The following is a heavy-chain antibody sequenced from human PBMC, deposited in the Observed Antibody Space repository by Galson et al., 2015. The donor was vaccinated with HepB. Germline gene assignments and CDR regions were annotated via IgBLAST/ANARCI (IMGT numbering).Heavy chain of an antibody. Sequence: SLRLSCAASGFTFSDYWMTWVRQAPGKGLEWVANIKQDGSDKYYVGSVKGRFTISRDNAKNSLYLQMNSLRAEDTAVYYCARDPYCGSASCYYYYWGQGTVVTVSS. V-gene: IGHV3-7*01. D-gene: IGHD2-2*01. CDR2: IKQDGSDK. CDR1: GFTFSDYW. J-gene: IGHJ4*02. CDR3: ARDPYCGSASCYYYY.